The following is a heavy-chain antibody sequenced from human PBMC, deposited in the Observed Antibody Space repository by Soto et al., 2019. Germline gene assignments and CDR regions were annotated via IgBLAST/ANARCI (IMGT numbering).Heavy chain of an antibody. V-gene: IGHV3-11*06. J-gene: IGHJ4*02. D-gene: IGHD1-1*01. Sequence: GGSLRLSCAASGFTFSDHYMSWIRQAPGKGLEWIGYSSNSGSFTRYAGSVKGRFSISRDNAKNSLYLQINSLRGDDTATYLCVRSGDNYNLLDYWGQGTPVTVSS. CDR3: VRSGDNYNLLDY. CDR1: GFTFSDHY. CDR2: SSNSGSFT.